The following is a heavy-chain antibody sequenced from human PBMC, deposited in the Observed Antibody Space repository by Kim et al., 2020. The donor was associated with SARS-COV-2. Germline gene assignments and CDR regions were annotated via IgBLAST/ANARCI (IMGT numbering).Heavy chain of an antibody. CDR2: INPKSGDT. CDR1: GYTFTGYY. V-gene: IGHV1-2*02. J-gene: IGHJ4*02. CDR3: ARVGLAGRGNFDY. Sequence: ASVKVSCKASGYTFTGYYMHWVRQAPGQGLEWMGWINPKSGDTNNGQKFQGRVTMTRDTSISTAYMALSSLRSDDTAVYYCARVGLAGRGNFDYWGQGTLVTVSS. D-gene: IGHD6-19*01.